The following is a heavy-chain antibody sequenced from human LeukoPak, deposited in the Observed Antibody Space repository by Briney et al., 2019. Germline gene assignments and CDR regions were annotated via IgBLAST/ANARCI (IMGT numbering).Heavy chain of an antibody. CDR2: INHSGST. CDR1: GGSFSGYY. CDR3: AGIAVAASSPAFDI. J-gene: IGHJ3*02. Sequence: PSETLSLTCAVYGGSFSGYYWSWIRQPPGKGLEWIGEINHSGSTNYNPSLKSRVIISVDTSKNQFSLKLSSVTAADTAVYYCAGIAVAASSPAFDIWGQGTMVTVSS. V-gene: IGHV4-34*01. D-gene: IGHD6-19*01.